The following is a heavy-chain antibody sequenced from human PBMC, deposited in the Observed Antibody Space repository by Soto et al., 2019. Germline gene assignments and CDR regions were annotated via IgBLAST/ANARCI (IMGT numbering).Heavy chain of an antibody. CDR3: ARHWLSARWEHRTDYYSDSGMDV. D-gene: IGHD1-26*01. CDR2: IYPGDSDT. Sequence: GESLKLSCKGSGYSFTSYWIGWVRQMPGKGLEWMGIIYPGDSDTRYSPSFQGQVTISADKSISTAYLQWSSLKASDTAMYYCARHWLSARWEHRTDYYSDSGMDVWGQGTTGT. V-gene: IGHV5-51*01. CDR1: GYSFTSYW. J-gene: IGHJ6*02.